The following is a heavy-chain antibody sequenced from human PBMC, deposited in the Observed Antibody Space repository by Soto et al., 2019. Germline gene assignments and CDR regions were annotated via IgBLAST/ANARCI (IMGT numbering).Heavy chain of an antibody. CDR3: ARGSVTGTSLGY. Sequence: QVQLVQSGAEVKKPGSSVKVSCKASGGTFSSYTISWVRQAPGQGLEWMGRIIPILGIANYAQKFQGRVTITADKSTITAYMELSSLRSEDTAVYYCARGSVTGTSLGYWGQGTLVTVSS. V-gene: IGHV1-69*02. CDR1: GGTFSSYT. J-gene: IGHJ4*02. CDR2: IIPILGIA. D-gene: IGHD1-20*01.